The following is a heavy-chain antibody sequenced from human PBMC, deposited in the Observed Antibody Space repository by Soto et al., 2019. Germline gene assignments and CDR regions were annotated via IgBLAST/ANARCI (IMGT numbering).Heavy chain of an antibody. CDR1: GFTFSSYA. D-gene: IGHD1-26*01. V-gene: IGHV3-23*01. J-gene: IGHJ4*02. CDR3: ARGADQNPGYYSDY. CDR2: ISGSGAAT. Sequence: GGSLRLSCAASGFTFSSYAMSWVRQAPGKGLEWVSAISGSGAATYYADSLKGRFTISRDNSKNALYLQMNSLRAEDTAVYYCARGADQNPGYYSDYWGQGTLVTVSS.